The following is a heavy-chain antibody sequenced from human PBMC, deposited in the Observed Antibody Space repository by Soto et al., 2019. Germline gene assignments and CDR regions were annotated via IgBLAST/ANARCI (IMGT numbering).Heavy chain of an antibody. J-gene: IGHJ4*02. CDR2: ISTSNEYI. CDR3: ARSRQYCSGGSCFSGLDY. D-gene: IGHD2-15*01. CDR1: GFTCSAYT. Sequence: GGSLRLSCAASGFTCSAYTMNWVRQAPGKGLEWVSSISTSNEYIYYADSVKGRFTISRDNAENSLYLQVNSLRAEDTAVYFCARSRQYCSGGSCFSGLDYWGQGALVTVSS. V-gene: IGHV3-21*01.